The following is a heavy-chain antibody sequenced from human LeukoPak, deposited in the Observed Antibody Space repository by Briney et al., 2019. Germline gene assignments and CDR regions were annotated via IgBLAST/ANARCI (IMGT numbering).Heavy chain of an antibody. D-gene: IGHD3-9*01. Sequence: GASVKVSCKVSGYTLTGLSMHWVRQAPGKGVEWMGGFDPEDGETIYAQKFHGRVTMTEDTSTDTAYMELSSLRSEDTAVYYCATFQSTRTLLPGYYLGYWGQGSLVTVSS. J-gene: IGHJ4*02. CDR3: ATFQSTRTLLPGYYLGY. V-gene: IGHV1-24*01. CDR2: FDPEDGET. CDR1: GYTLTGLS.